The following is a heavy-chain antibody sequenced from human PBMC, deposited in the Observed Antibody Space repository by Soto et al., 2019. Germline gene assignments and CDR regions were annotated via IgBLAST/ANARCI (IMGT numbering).Heavy chain of an antibody. CDR2: FIPSLDKA. Sequence: QVQLVQSGAEVKKPGSSVKVSCKASGGTFSSYSISWVRQAPGQGLEWMGMFIPSLDKANYAKKVPCRVTITADKSTSTAYMELCSMRSEDKAVYYCARQDSTVTSPFDYWGQGTLVTVSS. CDR3: ARQDSTVTSPFDY. V-gene: IGHV1-69*02. CDR1: GGTFSSYS. J-gene: IGHJ4*02. D-gene: IGHD4-17*01.